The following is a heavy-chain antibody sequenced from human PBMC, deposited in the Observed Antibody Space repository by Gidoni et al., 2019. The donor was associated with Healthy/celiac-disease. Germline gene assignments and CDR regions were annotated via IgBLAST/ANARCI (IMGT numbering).Heavy chain of an antibody. CDR3: ARNRPPVYYYDSSGYPSEFDY. Sequence: EVQLVESGGGLVQPGGSLRLSCAASGFTVSSHYMRWVRQAPGKGLYGVSVIYSGGSTYYADSVKGRFTISRDNSKNTLYLQMNSLRAEDTAVYYCARNRPPVYYYDSSGYPSEFDYWGQGTLVTVSS. D-gene: IGHD3-22*01. CDR2: IYSGGST. V-gene: IGHV3-66*01. J-gene: IGHJ4*02. CDR1: GFTVSSHY.